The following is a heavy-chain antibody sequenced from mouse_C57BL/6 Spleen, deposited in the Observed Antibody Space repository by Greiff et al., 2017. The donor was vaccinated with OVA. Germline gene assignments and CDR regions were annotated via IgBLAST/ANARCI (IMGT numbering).Heavy chain of an antibody. J-gene: IGHJ2*01. CDR3: ARQYYFDY. CDR2: IYPGDGDT. Sequence: QVHVKQSGPELVKPGASVKISCKASGYAFSSSWMNWVKQRPGKGLEWIGRIYPGDGDTNYNGKFKGKATLPADKSSSTAYKQLSSLASEDSEVYIWARQYYFDYWGQGTTLTVSS. CDR1: GYAFSSSW. V-gene: IGHV1-82*01.